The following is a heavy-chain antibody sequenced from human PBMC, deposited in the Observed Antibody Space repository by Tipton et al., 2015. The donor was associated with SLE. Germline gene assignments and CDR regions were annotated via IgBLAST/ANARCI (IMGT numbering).Heavy chain of an antibody. V-gene: IGHV4-61*02. CDR1: GGSVSSANYY. J-gene: IGHJ3*01. D-gene: IGHD6-13*01. CDR2: IYSSGTT. CDR3: ARDREFLWYETVGDAFEH. Sequence: TLSLTCTVSGGSVSSANYYWSWIRQPAGKGLEWIGRIYSSGTTNYNPSLKSRVTTSIDTSKNQFSLKLTSVTAADSAVYFCARDREFLWYETVGDAFEHWGQGKMVTVSS.